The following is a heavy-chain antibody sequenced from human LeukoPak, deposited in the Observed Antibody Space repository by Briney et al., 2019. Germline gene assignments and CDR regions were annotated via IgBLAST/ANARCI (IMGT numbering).Heavy chain of an antibody. Sequence: ASVKVSCKVSGYTFTDYYMHWVQQAPGKGLEWMGLVDPEDGETIYAEKFQGRVTVTADTSTDTAYMELSSLRSGDTAVYYCATVKAAIAAAASFDYWGQGTLVTVSS. J-gene: IGHJ4*02. V-gene: IGHV1-69-2*01. CDR2: VDPEDGET. CDR3: ATVKAAIAAAASFDY. CDR1: GYTFTDYY. D-gene: IGHD6-13*01.